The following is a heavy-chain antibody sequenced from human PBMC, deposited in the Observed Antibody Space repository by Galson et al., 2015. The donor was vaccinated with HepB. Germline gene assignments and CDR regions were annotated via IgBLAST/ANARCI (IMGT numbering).Heavy chain of an antibody. V-gene: IGHV1-18*01. CDR3: ARGGVLAGWYFDL. Sequence: SVKVSCKASSYTFTSHNINWVRQAPGQGLEWMGWISGNSGHTNYAQKLQGWVTMTTDASTSTVNMELRSLRYDDTAVYYCARGGVLAGWYFDLWGRGTLVTVSS. CDR2: ISGNSGHT. J-gene: IGHJ2*01. D-gene: IGHD3-9*01. CDR1: SYTFTSHN.